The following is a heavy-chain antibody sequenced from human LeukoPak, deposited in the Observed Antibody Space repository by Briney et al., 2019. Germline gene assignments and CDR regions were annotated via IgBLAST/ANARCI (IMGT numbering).Heavy chain of an antibody. Sequence: PSETLSLTCIVSGGSINSSSYYWSWIRQPPGKGLEWIGYIYYSGSTNYNPSLKSRVTISVDTSKNQFSLKLSSVTAADTAVYYCARVDYYGSENYYYYMDVWGKGTTVTVSS. CDR3: ARVDYYGSENYYYYMDV. D-gene: IGHD3-10*01. CDR1: GGSINSSSYY. V-gene: IGHV4-61*01. CDR2: IYYSGST. J-gene: IGHJ6*03.